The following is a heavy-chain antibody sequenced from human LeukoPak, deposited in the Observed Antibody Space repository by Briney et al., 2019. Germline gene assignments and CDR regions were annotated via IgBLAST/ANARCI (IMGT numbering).Heavy chain of an antibody. CDR2: IIPIFGTA. D-gene: IGHD3-10*01. J-gene: IGHJ6*03. CDR3: ARSNLIRGVIIGYYYYMDV. CDR1: GYTFTGSY. V-gene: IGHV1-69*05. Sequence: SVKVSCKASGYTFTGSYMHWVRQAPGQGFEWMGGIIPIFGTANYAQKFQGRVTITTDESTSTAYMELSSLRSEDTAVYYCARSNLIRGVIIGYYYYMDVWGKGTTVTVS.